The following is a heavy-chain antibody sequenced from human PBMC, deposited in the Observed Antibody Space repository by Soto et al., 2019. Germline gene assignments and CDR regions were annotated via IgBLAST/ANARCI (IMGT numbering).Heavy chain of an antibody. D-gene: IGHD4-17*01. CDR1: GGSISSYY. CDR3: ARDVHDYGDSVFFDP. V-gene: IGHV4-59*01. CDR2: IYYSGST. Sequence: SETLSLTCTVSGGSISSYYWSWIRQPPGKGLEWIGYIYYSGSTNYNPSLKSRVTISVDTSKNQFSLKLSSVTAADTAVYYCARDVHDYGDSVFFDPWGQGTLVTVSS. J-gene: IGHJ5*02.